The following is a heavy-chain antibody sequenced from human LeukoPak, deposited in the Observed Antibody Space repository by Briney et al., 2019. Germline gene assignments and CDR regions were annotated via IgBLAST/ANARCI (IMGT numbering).Heavy chain of an antibody. V-gene: IGHV4-30-2*01. CDR3: ARSNYDYVWGSEGYFDY. CDR1: GGSISSGGYY. CDR2: IYHSGST. Sequence: SETLSLTCTVSGGSISSGGYYWSWIRQPPGKGLEWIGYIYHSGSTYYNPSLKSRVTISVDTSKNQFSLKLSSVTAADTAVYYCARSNYDYVWGSEGYFDYWGQGTLVTVSS. J-gene: IGHJ4*02. D-gene: IGHD3-16*01.